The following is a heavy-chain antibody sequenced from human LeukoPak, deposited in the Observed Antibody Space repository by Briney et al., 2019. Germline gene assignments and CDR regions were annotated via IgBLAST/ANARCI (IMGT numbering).Heavy chain of an antibody. CDR2: IYTSGST. D-gene: IGHD4-17*01. V-gene: IGHV4-61*02. CDR3: ARPSTVTHDQGAFDI. CDR1: GGSISSSSYY. J-gene: IGHJ3*02. Sequence: SETLSPTCTVSGGSISSSSYYWSWIRQPAGKGLEWIGRIYTSGSTNYNPSLKSRVTISVDTSKNQLSLNLNSVTAADTAVYYCARPSTVTHDQGAFDIWGQGTMVTVSS.